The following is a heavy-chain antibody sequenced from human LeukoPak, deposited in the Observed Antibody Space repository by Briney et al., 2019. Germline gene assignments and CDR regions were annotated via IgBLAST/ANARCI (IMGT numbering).Heavy chain of an antibody. CDR3: ARDGASSSWSDY. CDR2: ISSSGSTI. V-gene: IGHV3-11*01. J-gene: IGHJ4*02. Sequence: PGGSLRLSCAAPGFTFSDYYMSWIRQAPGKGLEWVSYISSSGSTIYYADSVKGRFTISRDNTKNSLYLQMNSLRAEDTAVYYCARDGASSSWSDYWGQGTLVTVSS. D-gene: IGHD6-13*01. CDR1: GFTFSDYY.